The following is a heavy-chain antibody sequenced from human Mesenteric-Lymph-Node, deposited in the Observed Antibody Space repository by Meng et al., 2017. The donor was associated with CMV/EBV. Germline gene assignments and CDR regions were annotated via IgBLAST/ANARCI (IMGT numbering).Heavy chain of an antibody. CDR2: INPNSGGT. CDR1: GYTFTGHY. D-gene: IGHD6-19*01. J-gene: IGHJ6*02. CDR3: ARGRAVAGTRGLPYGMDV. V-gene: IGHV1-2*02. Sequence: SVKVSCKASGYTFTGHYMHWVRQAPGQGLEWTGWINPNSGGTNYAQKFQGRVTMTRDTSISTAYMELSRLRSDDTAVYYCARGRAVAGTRGLPYGMDVWGQGTTVTVSS.